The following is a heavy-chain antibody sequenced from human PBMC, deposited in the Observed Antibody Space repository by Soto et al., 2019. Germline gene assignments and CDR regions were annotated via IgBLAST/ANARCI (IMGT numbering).Heavy chain of an antibody. V-gene: IGHV3-74*01. D-gene: IGHD1-26*01. CDR1: GFTFSYW. Sequence: EVQLVESGGGLVQPGESLRLSCAASGFTFSYWMHWVRQAPGKGLVWVSRIHSDGSSTTYADSVKGRFTISRDNASNTVYLQMNSLRVEDTAVYYCARGDRGAFDIWGQGTVVTVSS. CDR2: IHSDGSST. J-gene: IGHJ3*02. CDR3: ARGDRGAFDI.